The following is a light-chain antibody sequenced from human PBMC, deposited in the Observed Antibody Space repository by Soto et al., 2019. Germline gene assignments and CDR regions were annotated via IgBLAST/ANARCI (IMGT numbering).Light chain of an antibody. V-gene: IGKV3-20*01. J-gene: IGKJ1*01. Sequence: EIVLTQSPDTVPLSPGEGATLSCRASQSVSSSELAWYQQKPGQVPRLLIYGASRRATGVSDRFSGSGSGTDFSLTISRLEPEDFAVYYCQQYYSSPRTFGQGTKVEIK. CDR3: QQYYSSPRT. CDR2: GAS. CDR1: QSVSSSE.